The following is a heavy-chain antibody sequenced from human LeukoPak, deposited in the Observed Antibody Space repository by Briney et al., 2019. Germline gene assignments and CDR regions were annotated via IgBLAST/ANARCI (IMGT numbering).Heavy chain of an antibody. CDR2: INPSGGST. V-gene: IGHV1-46*01. Sequence: ASVKVSCKASGYTFTSYYMHWVRQAPGQGLEWMGIINPSGGSTSYAQKFQGRVTMTRDTSTSTVHMELSSLRSEDTAVYYCARDPEAYDFSYYYYYYMDVWGKGTTVTVSS. CDR1: GYTFTSYY. D-gene: IGHD3-3*01. CDR3: ARDPEAYDFSYYYYYYMDV. J-gene: IGHJ6*03.